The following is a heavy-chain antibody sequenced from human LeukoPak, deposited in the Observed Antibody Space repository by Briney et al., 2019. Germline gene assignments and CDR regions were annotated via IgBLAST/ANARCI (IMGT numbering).Heavy chain of an antibody. Sequence: SETLSLTCTVSGGSISSYYWSWIRQPPGKGLEWIGHIYGSGSTNYNPSLKSRVTLSVDTSKNQFSLKLSSVTAADTAVYYCARTAGVAVAGSRQYFDYWGQGTLVTVSS. J-gene: IGHJ4*02. CDR2: IYGSGST. V-gene: IGHV4-59*08. D-gene: IGHD6-19*01. CDR3: ARTAGVAVAGSRQYFDY. CDR1: GGSISSYY.